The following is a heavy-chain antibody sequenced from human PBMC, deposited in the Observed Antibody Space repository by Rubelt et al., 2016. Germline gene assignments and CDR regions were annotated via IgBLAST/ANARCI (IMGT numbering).Heavy chain of an antibody. CDR1: GYTFSTYG. CDR3: ARDAFYDTLNLWTGDGFDI. J-gene: IGHJ3*02. V-gene: IGHV1-18*01. Sequence: QVQLVQSGAEVKKPGASVKVSCKASGYTFSTYGISWVRQAPGQGLEWMGRISGYNAATTYAQKLQGRGTVTTDTATSTAYMELTSLSSDDTAVYYCARDAFYDTLNLWTGDGFDIWGQGTMVTVSS. D-gene: IGHD2/OR15-2a*01. CDR2: ISGYNAAT.